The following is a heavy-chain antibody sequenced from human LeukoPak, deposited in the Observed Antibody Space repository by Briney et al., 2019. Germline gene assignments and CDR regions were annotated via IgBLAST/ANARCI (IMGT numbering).Heavy chain of an antibody. D-gene: IGHD2-15*01. CDR3: ARVIEAVPNY. CDR1: GFTFSSDS. J-gene: IGHJ4*02. CDR2: ISSSSSYI. Sequence: PGGSLRLSCAASGFTFSSDSMNWVRQAPGKGLEWVSSISSSSSYIYYADSVKGRFTISRDNAKNSLYLQMNSLRAEDTAVYYCARVIEAVPNYWGQGTLVTVAS. V-gene: IGHV3-21*01.